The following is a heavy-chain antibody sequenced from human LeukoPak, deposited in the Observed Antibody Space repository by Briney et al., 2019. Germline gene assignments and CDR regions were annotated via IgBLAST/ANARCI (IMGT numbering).Heavy chain of an antibody. CDR2: ISAYNGNT. Sequence: ASVKVSCKASGYTFTIYGISWVRQAPGQGLEWMGWISAYNGNTNYAQKLQGRVTMTTDTSTSTAYMELRSLRSDDTAVYYCARSSITIFGVVTTNFDYWGQGTLVTVSS. CDR3: ARSSITIFGVVTTNFDY. CDR1: GYTFTIYG. D-gene: IGHD3-3*01. J-gene: IGHJ4*02. V-gene: IGHV1-18*01.